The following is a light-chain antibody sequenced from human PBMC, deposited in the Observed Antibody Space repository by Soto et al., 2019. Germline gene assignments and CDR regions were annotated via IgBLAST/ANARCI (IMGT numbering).Light chain of an antibody. Sequence: QSALTQPASVSGSPGQSITISCTGTSSDIGAYNSVSWYQHHPGKAPKLIVFQVSFRPSAVSDRFSGSKSDNTASLTISGLQTEDEADYYCCSYAGSYTLLFGGGTK. CDR2: QVS. CDR1: SSDIGAYNS. V-gene: IGLV2-14*01. J-gene: IGLJ2*01. CDR3: CSYAGSYTLL.